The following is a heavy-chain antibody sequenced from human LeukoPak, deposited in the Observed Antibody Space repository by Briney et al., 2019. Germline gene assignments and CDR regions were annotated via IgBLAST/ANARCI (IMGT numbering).Heavy chain of an antibody. J-gene: IGHJ5*02. CDR3: ARVRGVILRRWFDP. V-gene: IGHV4-34*01. Sequence: SETLSLTCAVYGGSFSGYYWSWIRQPPGKGLEWIGEINHSGSTNYNPSLKSRVTMSVDTSKNQFSLKLSSVTAADTAVYYCARVRGVILRRWFDPWGQGTLVTVSS. CDR2: INHSGST. CDR1: GGSFSGYY. D-gene: IGHD3-10*01.